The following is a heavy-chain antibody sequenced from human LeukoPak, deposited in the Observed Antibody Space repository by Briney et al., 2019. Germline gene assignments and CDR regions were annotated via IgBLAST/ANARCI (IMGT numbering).Heavy chain of an antibody. Sequence: GGSLRLSCAASEFTFSSYWMSWVRQAPGKGLEWVSAISGSGGSTYYADSVKGRFTISRDNSKNTLYLQMNSLRAEDTAVYYCAKDPRGSYRFFDYWGQGTLVTVSS. J-gene: IGHJ4*02. CDR2: ISGSGGST. CDR1: EFTFSSYW. CDR3: AKDPRGSYRFFDY. D-gene: IGHD1-26*01. V-gene: IGHV3-23*01.